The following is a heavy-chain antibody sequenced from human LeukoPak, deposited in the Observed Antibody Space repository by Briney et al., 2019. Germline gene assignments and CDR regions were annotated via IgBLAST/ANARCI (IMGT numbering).Heavy chain of an antibody. J-gene: IGHJ4*02. CDR3: ARSLHYGDYDGGY. D-gene: IGHD4-17*01. V-gene: IGHV1-2*02. CDR1: VYTFTDYY. Sequence: ASVTVSFTSSVYTFTDYYMHWVRQPPAQGLEWMGWINTNSGGKNYAQKFQRRVIMTRDKSISTAYMELSRLRTDDTAVYYCARSLHYGDYDGGYWGRGTLVTVSS. CDR2: INTNSGGK.